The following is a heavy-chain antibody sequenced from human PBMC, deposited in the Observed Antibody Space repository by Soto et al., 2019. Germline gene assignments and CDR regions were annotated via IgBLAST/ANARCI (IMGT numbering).Heavy chain of an antibody. D-gene: IGHD3-16*01. Sequence: QVQLQESGPGLVKPSETLSLTCTVSGGSVNTFYWSWIRQPPGKGLEWVGHVYYTGSTDYNPSLKSRVTISVDTTKNQVSLKRNSVTTADTAVYFCARDWGRSNYFDYWGQGTLVTVSS. CDR2: VYYTGST. CDR3: ARDWGRSNYFDY. V-gene: IGHV4-59*02. CDR1: GGSVNTFY. J-gene: IGHJ4*02.